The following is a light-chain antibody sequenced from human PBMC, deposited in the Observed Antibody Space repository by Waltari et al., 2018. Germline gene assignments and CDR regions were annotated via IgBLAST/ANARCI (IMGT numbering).Light chain of an antibody. Sequence: EIVMTQSPATLSLSPGERATLSCRASQSVSSNLAWYQQKPGQAPRLLIYGVSIRVTGIPARFSGSGSGTEFTLTISSLQSEDFAVYYCQQYNSWPPYTFGQGTKLEI. CDR1: QSVSSN. CDR2: GVS. J-gene: IGKJ2*01. V-gene: IGKV3-15*01. CDR3: QQYNSWPPYT.